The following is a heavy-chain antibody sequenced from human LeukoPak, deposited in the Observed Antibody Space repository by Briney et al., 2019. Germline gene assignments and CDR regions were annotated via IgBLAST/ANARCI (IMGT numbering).Heavy chain of an antibody. CDR1: GITLSNYG. J-gene: IGHJ4*02. CDR3: ATDLHFGYCTATSCANY. D-gene: IGHD2-2*03. CDR2: IRSTPDGGAT. V-gene: IGHV3-15*01. Sequence: GGSLRLSCAVSGITLSNYGMSWVRQAPGKGLEWVGRIRSTPDGGATDYAAPVKGRFTISRDDSKNTLYLQMSSLRTEDTAVYYCATDLHFGYCTATSCANYWGQGTLVTVSS.